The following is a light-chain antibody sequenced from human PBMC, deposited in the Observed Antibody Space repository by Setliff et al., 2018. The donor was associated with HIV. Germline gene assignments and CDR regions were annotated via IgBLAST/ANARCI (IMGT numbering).Light chain of an antibody. J-gene: IGLJ1*01. V-gene: IGLV2-14*03. CDR2: DVI. CDR3: SSCTTSSTLYV. CDR1: SSDVGGYYS. Sequence: QSVLTQPASVSGSPGQSITISCTGISSDVGGYYSVSWYQQHPGKAPKLMIYDVINRPSGVSNRFSGSRSGNTASLTISGLQVEDEADYYCSSCTTSSTLYVFGPGTKGTVL.